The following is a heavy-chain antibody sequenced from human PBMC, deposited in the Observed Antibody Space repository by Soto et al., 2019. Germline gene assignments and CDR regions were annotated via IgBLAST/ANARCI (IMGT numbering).Heavy chain of an antibody. CDR1: GGSISSYY. V-gene: IGHV4-59*08. CDR3: ARAYSNCMDF. J-gene: IGHJ6*03. CDR2: IYYSGST. Sequence: SETLSLTCTVSGGSISSYYWSWIRQPPGKGLEWIGYIYYSGSTNYNPSLKSRVTMSVDTSKNQFSLKLSSVTAADTAVYYCARAYSNCMDFWGKGTTVTVSS.